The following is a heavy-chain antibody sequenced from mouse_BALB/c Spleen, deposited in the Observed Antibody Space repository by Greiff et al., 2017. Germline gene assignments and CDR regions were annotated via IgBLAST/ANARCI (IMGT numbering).Heavy chain of an antibody. J-gene: IGHJ3*01. CDR3: ARALITTATGFAY. CDR1: GFTFSSYA. V-gene: IGHV5-6-5*01. CDR2: ISSGGST. Sequence: DVQLVESGGGLVKPGGSLKLSCAASGFTFSSYAMSWVRQTPEKRLEWVASISSGGSTYYPDSVKGRFTISRDNARNILYLQMSSLRSEDTAMYYCARALITTATGFAYWGQGTLVTVSA. D-gene: IGHD1-2*01.